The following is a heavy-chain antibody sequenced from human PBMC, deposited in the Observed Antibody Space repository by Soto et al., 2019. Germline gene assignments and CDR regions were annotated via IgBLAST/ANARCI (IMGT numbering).Heavy chain of an antibody. CDR2: ISGSGGST. D-gene: IGHD3-3*01. J-gene: IGHJ4*02. Sequence: GGSLRLSCAASGFTFSSYAMSWVRQAPGKGLEWVSAISGSGGSTYYADSVKGRFTISRDNSKNTLYLQMNSLRAEDTAVYYCATYPYDFWSGHPFDYWGQGTLVTVSS. V-gene: IGHV3-23*01. CDR3: ATYPYDFWSGHPFDY. CDR1: GFTFSSYA.